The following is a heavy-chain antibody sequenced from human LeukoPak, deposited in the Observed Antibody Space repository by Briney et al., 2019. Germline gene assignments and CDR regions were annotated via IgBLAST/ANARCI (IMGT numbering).Heavy chain of an antibody. CDR3: AKVPPWPTYSSG. D-gene: IGHD6-19*01. CDR2: ISGSRCST. Sequence: GGSLRLSCAASGFTFRSYAMSWVRQAPGKGGEWVPAISGSRCSTYYADPVNVRFTISRDNSKNTLYLQMNSLRAEDTAVYYCAKVPPWPTYSSGWGQRSLVTVSS. J-gene: IGHJ4*02. V-gene: IGHV3-23*01. CDR1: GFTFRSYA.